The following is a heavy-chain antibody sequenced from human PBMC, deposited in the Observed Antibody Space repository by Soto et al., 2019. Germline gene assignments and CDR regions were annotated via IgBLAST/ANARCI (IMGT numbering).Heavy chain of an antibody. J-gene: IGHJ4*02. D-gene: IGHD2-15*01. CDR1: GGTFSGYA. V-gene: IGHV1-69*01. CDR2: FVPLFGST. CDR3: ATHSLGTSSPPYFDN. Sequence: QVQLVQSGAEVKKPGSSVKVSCQASGGTFSGYALTWVRQAPGQGLESMGEFVPLFGSTNYAQKFAGRITIIADESTSTGYMELSTLRSEDTAVYYCATHSLGTSSPPYFDNWGQGTLVTVSS.